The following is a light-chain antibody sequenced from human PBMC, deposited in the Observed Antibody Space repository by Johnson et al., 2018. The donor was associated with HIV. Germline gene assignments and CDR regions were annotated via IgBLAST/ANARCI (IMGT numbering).Light chain of an antibody. CDR2: ENT. CDR3: GIWDSSLAWV. Sequence: QLVLTQPPSVSAAPGQKVTISCSGSSSNIGNNYVSWYQQLPGTAPKLLIYENTKRPSGIPDRFSGSKSGTSATLGITGLQTGDEADYSCGIWDSSLAWVFGTGTTVTVL. J-gene: IGLJ1*01. V-gene: IGLV1-51*02. CDR1: SSNIGNNY.